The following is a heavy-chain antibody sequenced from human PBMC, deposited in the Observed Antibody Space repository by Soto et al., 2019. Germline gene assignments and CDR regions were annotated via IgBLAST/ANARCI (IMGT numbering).Heavy chain of an antibody. D-gene: IGHD6-13*01. V-gene: IGHV1-3*01. J-gene: IGHJ6*02. CDR2: TNAVDGNR. CDR3: ASSSTWGLADYFYAMDV. Sequence: QAHLVQSGAEVKKPGASVKVSCQAFGYSFTRYAIHWVRQAPGHRLEWMGWTNAVDGNRKYSERFQGRVTLTTDTSASTLYMELSSLRSEDTAVYYCASSSTWGLADYFYAMDVWGQGTTVTVSS. CDR1: GYSFTRYA.